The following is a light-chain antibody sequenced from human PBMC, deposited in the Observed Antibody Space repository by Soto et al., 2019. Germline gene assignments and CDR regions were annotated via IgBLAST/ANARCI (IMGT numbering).Light chain of an antibody. J-gene: IGLJ1*01. CDR2: GNS. Sequence: QAVVTQPPSVSGAPGQRVTISCTGSSSNIGAGYDVHWYQQLPGTAPKLLIYGNSNRPSGVPDRFSGSKSGTSASLAITGLQAEDEADYYCQSYDSSLSAVFGTGTKLTV. V-gene: IGLV1-40*01. CDR1: SSNIGAGYD. CDR3: QSYDSSLSAV.